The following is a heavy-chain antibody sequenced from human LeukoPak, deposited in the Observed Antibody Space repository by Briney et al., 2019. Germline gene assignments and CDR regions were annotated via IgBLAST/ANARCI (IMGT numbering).Heavy chain of an antibody. CDR3: ARASGPFDY. D-gene: IGHD3-10*01. CDR1: GFTFSSYS. Sequence: PGGSLRLSCAASGFTFSSYSMNWVRQAPGKGLEWVSSVSSGSSYIYYADSVKGRFTISRDNAKTSLYLQMNSLRAEDTAVYSCARASGPFDYWGQGTLVTVSS. J-gene: IGHJ4*02. CDR2: VSSGSSYI. V-gene: IGHV3-21*01.